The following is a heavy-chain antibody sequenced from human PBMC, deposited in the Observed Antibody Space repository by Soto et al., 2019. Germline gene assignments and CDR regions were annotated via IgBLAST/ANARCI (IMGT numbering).Heavy chain of an antibody. Sequence: QVQLVQSGAEVKKPGASVKVSCKASGYTFISYDINWVRQATGQGLEWMGWMNPNTGDTGYAQKFPGRGNITRNTPINPANLELGSLRSDGTAVYFWARGEGYIFEYWGQGTLVTVSS. J-gene: IGHJ4*02. CDR3: ARGEGYIFEY. CDR2: MNPNTGDT. D-gene: IGHD5-12*01. V-gene: IGHV1-8*01. CDR1: GYTFISYD.